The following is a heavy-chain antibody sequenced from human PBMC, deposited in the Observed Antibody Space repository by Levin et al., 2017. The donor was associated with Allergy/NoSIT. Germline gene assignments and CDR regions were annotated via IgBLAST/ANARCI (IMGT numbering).Heavy chain of an antibody. CDR2: IYYSGST. D-gene: IGHD2-8*01. Sequence: SQTLSLPCTVSGGSINNSYWSWIRQPPGKGLEWIGYIYYSGSTNYNTSLKSRVTMSVDTSKNQFSLRLSSVTAADTAVYYCARSFTYGFDYWGQGTLVTVSS. V-gene: IGHV4-59*01. J-gene: IGHJ4*02. CDR3: ARSFTYGFDY. CDR1: GGSINNSY.